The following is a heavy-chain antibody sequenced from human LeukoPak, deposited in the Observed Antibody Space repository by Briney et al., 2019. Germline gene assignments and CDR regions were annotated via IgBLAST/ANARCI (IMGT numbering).Heavy chain of an antibody. V-gene: IGHV3-30*02. J-gene: IGHJ1*01. CDR3: ASRIAAAGIAEYFQH. Sequence: GGSLRLSCAASGFTFSSYGMHWVRQAPGKGLEWVAFIRYDGSNKYYADSVKGRFTISRDNSKNTLYLQMNSLRAEDTAVYYCASRIAAAGIAEYFQHWGQGTLVTASS. CDR1: GFTFSSYG. CDR2: IRYDGSNK. D-gene: IGHD6-13*01.